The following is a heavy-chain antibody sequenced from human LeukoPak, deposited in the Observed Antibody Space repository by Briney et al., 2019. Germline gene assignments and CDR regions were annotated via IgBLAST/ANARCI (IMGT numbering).Heavy chain of an antibody. D-gene: IGHD5-18*01. J-gene: IGHJ5*02. CDR2: IYYSGST. CDR1: GGSISSYY. Sequence: SETLSLTCTVSGGSISSYYWSWIRQPLGKGPEWIGYIYYSGSTNYNPSLKSRVTISVDTSKNQFSLKLSSVTAADTAVYYCARDRFPCNEDSYGYLDWFDPWGQGTLVTVSS. CDR3: ARDRFPCNEDSYGYLDWFDP. V-gene: IGHV4-59*01.